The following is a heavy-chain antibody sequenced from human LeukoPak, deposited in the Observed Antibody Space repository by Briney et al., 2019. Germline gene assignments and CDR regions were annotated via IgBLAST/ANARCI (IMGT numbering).Heavy chain of an antibody. CDR3: AKDITPAAQFPTDYGMDV. CDR1: GFTFDDYA. CDR2: ISGDGGST. D-gene: IGHD2-2*01. Sequence: GGSLRLSCAASGFTFDDYAMHWVRQAPGKGLEWVSLISGDGGSTYYADSVKGRFTISRDNSKTSLYLQMNSLRTEDTALYYCAKDITPAAQFPTDYGMDVWGQGTTVTVSS. V-gene: IGHV3-43*02. J-gene: IGHJ6*02.